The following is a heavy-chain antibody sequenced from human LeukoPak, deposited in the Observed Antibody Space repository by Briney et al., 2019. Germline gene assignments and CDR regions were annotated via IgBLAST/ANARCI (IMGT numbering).Heavy chain of an antibody. J-gene: IGHJ6*03. CDR1: GFTFSSYW. Sequence: GGSLRLSCAASGFTFSSYWMSWVRQAPGKGLEWVANIKQDGSEKYYVDSVKGRFTISRDNAKNSLYLQMNSLRAEDTAAYYCAKKPAAIAFYYYYMDVWGKGTTVTVSS. CDR2: IKQDGSEK. V-gene: IGHV3-7*01. D-gene: IGHD2-2*02. CDR3: AKKPAAIAFYYYYMDV.